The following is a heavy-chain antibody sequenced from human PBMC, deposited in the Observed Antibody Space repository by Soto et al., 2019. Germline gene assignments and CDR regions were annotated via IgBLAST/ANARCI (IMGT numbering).Heavy chain of an antibody. Sequence: ETLSLTCAVYGGSFSGYYWSWIRQPPGKGLEWIGEINHSGSTNYNPSLKSRVTIPVDTSKNQFSLKLSSVTAADTAVYYCARGRLRGWFDPWGQGTLVTVSS. D-gene: IGHD3-10*01. CDR1: GGSFSGYY. CDR3: ARGRLRGWFDP. J-gene: IGHJ5*02. CDR2: INHSGST. V-gene: IGHV4-34*01.